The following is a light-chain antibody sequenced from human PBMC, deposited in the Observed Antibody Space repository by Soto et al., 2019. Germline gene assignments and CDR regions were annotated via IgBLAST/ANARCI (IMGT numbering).Light chain of an antibody. J-gene: IGKJ1*01. CDR3: QQSYDMPWT. CDR2: AAY. Sequence: DIPLTQSPSSLSASVGDTVTITCRASQSISHYLSWYQQKPGKAPKLLIYAAYTLQSGVPSRFSGSGSGTDFTLTISSLQPEDFATYSCQQSYDMPWTFGRGTKVDIK. CDR1: QSISHY. V-gene: IGKV1-39*01.